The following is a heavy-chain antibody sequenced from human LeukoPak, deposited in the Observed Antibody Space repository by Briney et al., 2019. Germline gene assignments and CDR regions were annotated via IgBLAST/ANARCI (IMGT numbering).Heavy chain of an antibody. D-gene: IGHD2-15*01. CDR3: ARDRLRLGYERTNWFDP. J-gene: IGHJ5*02. CDR1: GYTFTGHY. CDR2: INPNSGDT. V-gene: IGHV1-2*02. Sequence: ASVKVSCTASGYTFTGHYMHWVRQAPGQGLEWMGWINPNSGDTNYAQKFQGRVTMTRDTSINTAYMELRSLRSDDTAVYSCARDRLRLGYERTNWFDPWGQGTLVTVSS.